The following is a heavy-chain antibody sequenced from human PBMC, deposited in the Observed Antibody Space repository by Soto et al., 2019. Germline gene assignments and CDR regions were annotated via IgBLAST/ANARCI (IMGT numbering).Heavy chain of an antibody. CDR2: IYYSGST. J-gene: IGHJ6*02. CDR3: ARDDYSKFGYYYYGMDV. D-gene: IGHD4-4*01. Sequence: QVQLQESGPGLVKPSETLSLTCTVSGGSISSYYWSWIRQPPGKGLEWIGYIYYSGSTNYNPSLKSRVTISVDTSKNQFSRKLSSVTAADTAVYYCARDDYSKFGYYYYGMDVWGQGTTVTVSS. V-gene: IGHV4-59*01. CDR1: GGSISSYY.